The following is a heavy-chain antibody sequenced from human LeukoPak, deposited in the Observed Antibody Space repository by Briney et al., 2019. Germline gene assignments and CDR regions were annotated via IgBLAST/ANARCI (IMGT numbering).Heavy chain of an antibody. CDR1: GFTFSSYW. D-gene: IGHD3-22*01. J-gene: IGHJ4*02. CDR3: ARESYDSSGYYYGGGFDY. Sequence: PGGSLRLSCAASGFTFSSYWIHWVRQAPGKGLEWVSRIYSDATYYADSVKGRFTISRDNAKNTLYLQMNSLRAEDTAVYYCARESYDSSGYYYGGGFDYWGQGTLVTVSS. V-gene: IGHV3-74*01. CDR2: IYSDAT.